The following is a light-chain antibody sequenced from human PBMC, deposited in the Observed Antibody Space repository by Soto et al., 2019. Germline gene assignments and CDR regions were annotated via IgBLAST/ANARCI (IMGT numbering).Light chain of an antibody. CDR1: QDISSL. J-gene: IGKJ5*01. V-gene: IGKV3-11*01. Sequence: IVLTQSPATLSLSPGERATLSCRASQDISSLLAWYQQKPGQPPRLLIYDASNRATGIPARFSGSGSGTDFPLTIGSLEPEDFAVYYCQQRSNWPPITFGQGTRLEIK. CDR3: QQRSNWPPIT. CDR2: DAS.